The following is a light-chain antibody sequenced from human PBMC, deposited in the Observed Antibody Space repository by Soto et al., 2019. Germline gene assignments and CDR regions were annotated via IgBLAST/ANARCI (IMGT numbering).Light chain of an antibody. CDR3: QQSYSRTRT. CDR2: TAS. J-gene: IGKJ1*01. V-gene: IGKV1-39*01. Sequence: DIQMTQSPSSLSASVGERVTITCRESQSIRSYLNWYQQKQGKAPDIXIYTASNLDSGVQSRFSGSGSGTDCTRTISSLQPEDFATYFCQQSYSRTRTFGQGTKVDIK. CDR1: QSIRSY.